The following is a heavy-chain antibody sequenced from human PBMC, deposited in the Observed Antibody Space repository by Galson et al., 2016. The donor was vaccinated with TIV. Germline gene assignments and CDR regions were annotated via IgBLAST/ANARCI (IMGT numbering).Heavy chain of an antibody. J-gene: IGHJ4*02. CDR1: GFPFSGYA. Sequence: LRLSCAGSGFPFSGYAIHWVRQAPGKGLEWLAVISYDGSNKYYADSVKGRFTISRDNSKSTLYLKMNRLRTEDTAVYYCARDKATGTAIDYWGQGTLLIVSS. D-gene: IGHD6-13*01. CDR3: ARDKATGTAIDY. V-gene: IGHV3-30-3*01. CDR2: ISYDGSNK.